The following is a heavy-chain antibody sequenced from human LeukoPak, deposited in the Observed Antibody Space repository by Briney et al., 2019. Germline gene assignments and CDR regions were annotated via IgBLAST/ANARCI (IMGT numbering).Heavy chain of an antibody. CDR2: IYYSGST. J-gene: IGHJ3*02. CDR1: GGSISSSSYY. CDR3: ARDLMIGDAFDI. V-gene: IGHV4-39*07. Sequence: PSETLSLTCTVSGGSISSSSYYWGWIRQPPGKGLEWIGSIYYSGSTYYNPSLKSRVTISVDTSENQFSLKLSSVTAADTAVYYCARDLMIGDAFDIWGQGTMVTVSS. D-gene: IGHD3-16*01.